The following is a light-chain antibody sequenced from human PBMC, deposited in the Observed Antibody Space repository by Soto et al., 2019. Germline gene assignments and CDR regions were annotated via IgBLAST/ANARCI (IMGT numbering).Light chain of an antibody. Sequence: IVLTQSPGTLSLSPGEGATLSCRTSQSVSIRHLAWYQQRPGQAPRLLIYATSDRATGTPDSFSGSGSGTDFTLTITSLEPEEFAVSYCQQYGTSWTCGQGTKVEI. CDR1: QSVSIRH. V-gene: IGKV3-20*01. J-gene: IGKJ1*01. CDR2: ATS. CDR3: QQYGTSWT.